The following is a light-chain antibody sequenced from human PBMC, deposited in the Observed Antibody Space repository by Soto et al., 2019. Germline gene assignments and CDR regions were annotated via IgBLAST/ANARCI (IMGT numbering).Light chain of an antibody. CDR3: MQGTHWPIT. J-gene: IGKJ5*01. Sequence: DVVMPQSQLSLPVTLGQPASISCRSNQSLVHSDGIAYFSWFQQRPGRSPRRLIYKVSNRDSGVPSRFSGSGSGTDFALKISRVEAEDVGVYYCMQGTHWPITFGQGTRLEIK. CDR1: QSLVHSDGIAY. V-gene: IGKV2-30*02. CDR2: KVS.